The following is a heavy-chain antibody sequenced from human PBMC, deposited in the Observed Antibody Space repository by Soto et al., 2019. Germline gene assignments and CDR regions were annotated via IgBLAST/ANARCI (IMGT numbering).Heavy chain of an antibody. V-gene: IGHV3-21*06. CDR1: GFTFTRYS. J-gene: IGHJ4*02. Sequence: GGSLRLSCAASGFTFTRYSMNWVRQAPGKGLEWGSSISSTTNYIYYGDSMKGRFTISRDNAKNSLYLEMNSLRAEDTAVYYWARESEDLTSNFDYWGQGTMVTVYS. CDR2: ISSTTNYI. CDR3: ARESEDLTSNFDY.